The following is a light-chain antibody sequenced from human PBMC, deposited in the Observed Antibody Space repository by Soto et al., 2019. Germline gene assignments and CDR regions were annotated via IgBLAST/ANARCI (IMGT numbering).Light chain of an antibody. V-gene: IGLV3-21*02. J-gene: IGLJ2*01. CDR2: DDS. CDR1: VIGSIS. CDR3: QVWDSSSDHVI. Sequence: SYELTQPPSVSVAPGQTASITCGGNVIGSISVHWYQQKPGQAPVLVVSDDSDRPSGIPERFSGSNSRNTATLTISRVEAGDEADYYCQVWDSSSDHVIFGGGTKVTVL.